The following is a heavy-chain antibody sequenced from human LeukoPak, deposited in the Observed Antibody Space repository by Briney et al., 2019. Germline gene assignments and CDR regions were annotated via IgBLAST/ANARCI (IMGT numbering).Heavy chain of an antibody. J-gene: IGHJ4*02. CDR1: GFTFSSYS. V-gene: IGHV3-48*01. CDR3: ARAISGPTSAY. Sequence: XGSLRLSCAASGFTFSSYSMNWVRQAPGKGLEWVSYISSSSSTIYYADSVKGRFTISRDNAKNSLYLQMNSLRAEDTAVYYCARAISGPTSAYWGQGTLVTVSS. CDR2: ISSSSSTI. D-gene: IGHD5-12*01.